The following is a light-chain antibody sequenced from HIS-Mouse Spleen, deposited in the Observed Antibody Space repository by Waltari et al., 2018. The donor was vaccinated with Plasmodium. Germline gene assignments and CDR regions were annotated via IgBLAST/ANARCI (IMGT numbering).Light chain of an antibody. V-gene: IGLV1-51*01. CDR3: GTWDSSLSAGVV. Sequence: SLLPQPPSVSAAPGPKVTISCSGSRSTLGNTSFSWYQQLPGTAPKLLIYDKKKRPSGIPDRFSGSKSGTSASLGITGLQTGDEADYYCGTWDSSLSAGVVFGGGTKLTVL. J-gene: IGLJ2*01. CDR2: DKK. CDR1: RSTLGNTS.